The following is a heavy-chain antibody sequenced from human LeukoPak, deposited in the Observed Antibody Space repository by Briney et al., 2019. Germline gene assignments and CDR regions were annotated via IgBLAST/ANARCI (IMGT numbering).Heavy chain of an antibody. Sequence: PSETLSLTCTVSGGSISSSSYYWGWIRRPPGKGLEWIGSIYYSGSTYYNPSLKSRVTISVDTSKNQFSLKLSSVTAADTAVYYCARDTNRGIVGAIRWFDPWGQGTLVTVSS. D-gene: IGHD1-26*01. CDR2: IYYSGST. CDR1: GGSISSSSYY. CDR3: ARDTNRGIVGAIRWFDP. V-gene: IGHV4-39*07. J-gene: IGHJ5*02.